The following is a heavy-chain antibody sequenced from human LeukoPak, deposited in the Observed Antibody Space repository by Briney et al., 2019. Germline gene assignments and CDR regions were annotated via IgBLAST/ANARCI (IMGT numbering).Heavy chain of an antibody. CDR1: GGSFSGYY. D-gene: IGHD3-22*01. Sequence: TSETLSLTCAVYGGSFSGYYWSWIRQPPGKGLEWIGEINHSGSTNYNPSLKSRVTISVDTSKNQFSLKLSSVTAADTAVYYCARTKLKRITMIVVTRAFDYWGQGTLVTVSS. CDR3: ARTKLKRITMIVVTRAFDY. V-gene: IGHV4-34*01. J-gene: IGHJ4*02. CDR2: INHSGST.